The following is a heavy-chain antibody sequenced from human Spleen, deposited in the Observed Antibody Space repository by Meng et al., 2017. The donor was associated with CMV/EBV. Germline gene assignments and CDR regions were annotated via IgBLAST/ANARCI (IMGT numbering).Heavy chain of an antibody. D-gene: IGHD3-3*02. CDR3: AVSTFFSMDV. V-gene: IGHV4-39*07. CDR1: GGSISSSSYY. CDR2: AYYFERT. J-gene: IGHJ6*02. Sequence: GSLRLSCTVSGGSISSSSYYWGWIRQPPGKGLEWIGSAYYFERTYYNPSLKSRVTISVDTSKYQFSLNLSSVTAADTAVYYCAVSTFFSMDVWGQGTTVTVSS.